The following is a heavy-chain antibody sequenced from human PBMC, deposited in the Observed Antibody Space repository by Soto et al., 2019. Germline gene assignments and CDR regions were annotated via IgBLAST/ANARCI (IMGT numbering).Heavy chain of an antibody. Sequence: SHTLSLTCVISGDSVSNNSTAWNWIRQTPSRGLEWLGRAYYRSKWFNDYAESVKSRITINAETSKNQFSLQLNSVTPEDTAVYFCARDALYRDYYYYMDVWSKGTTVTVSS. J-gene: IGHJ6*03. CDR1: GDSVSNNSTA. V-gene: IGHV6-1*01. D-gene: IGHD2-2*02. CDR3: ARDALYRDYYYYMDV. CDR2: AYYRSKWFN.